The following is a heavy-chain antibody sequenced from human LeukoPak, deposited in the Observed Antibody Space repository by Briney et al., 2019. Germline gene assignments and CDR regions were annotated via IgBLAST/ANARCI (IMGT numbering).Heavy chain of an antibody. D-gene: IGHD2-2*02. Sequence: GGSLRLSCAASGFTFSSYAMHWVRQAPGKGLEWGAVISYDGSNKYYADSVKGRFTISRDNSKNTLYLQMNSLRAEDTAVYYCAKAGYFGYCSSTSCYILAYWGQGTLVTVSS. J-gene: IGHJ4*02. CDR1: GFTFSSYA. CDR3: AKAGYFGYCSSTSCYILAY. CDR2: ISYDGSNK. V-gene: IGHV3-30-3*02.